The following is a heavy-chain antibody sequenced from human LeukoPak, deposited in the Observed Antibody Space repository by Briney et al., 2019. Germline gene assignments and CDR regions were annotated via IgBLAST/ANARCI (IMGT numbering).Heavy chain of an antibody. J-gene: IGHJ3*02. V-gene: IGHV4-59*01. D-gene: IGHD5-12*01. CDR3: ARDTIGFEWLRSDAFDI. CDR1: GGSISSYY. CDR2: IYYSGST. Sequence: SETLSLTCTVSGGSISSYYWSWIRQPPGKGLEWIGYIYYSGSTNYNPSLKSRVTISVDTSKNQFSLKLSSVTAADTAVYYCARDTIGFEWLRSDAFDIWGQGTMVTVSS.